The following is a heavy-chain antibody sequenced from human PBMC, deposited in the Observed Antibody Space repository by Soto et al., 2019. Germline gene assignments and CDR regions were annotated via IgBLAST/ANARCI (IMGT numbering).Heavy chain of an antibody. D-gene: IGHD3-10*01. J-gene: IGHJ6*02. V-gene: IGHV5-51*01. CDR1: GYSFTSYW. CDR2: IYPGDSDT. Sequence: PGESLKISCKGSGYSFTSYWIGWVRQMPGKGLECMGIIYPGDSDTRYSPSFQGQVTISADKSISTAYLQWSSLKASDTAMYYCAGGGVRGVITRTRDYYGMDVWGQGTTVTSP. CDR3: AGGGVRGVITRTRDYYGMDV.